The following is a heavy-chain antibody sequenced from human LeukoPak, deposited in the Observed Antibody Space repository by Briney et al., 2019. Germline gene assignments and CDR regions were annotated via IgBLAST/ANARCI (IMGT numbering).Heavy chain of an antibody. CDR3: AGQLTYYGYHAFDI. V-gene: IGHV4-34*01. CDR2: INHSGST. CDR1: GGSFSGYY. D-gene: IGHD3-10*01. Sequence: PSETLSLTCAVYGGSFSGYYWSWIRQPPGKGLEWIGEINHSGSTNYNPSLKSRVTISVDTSKNQFSLKLSSVTAADTAVYYCAGQLTYYGYHAFDIWGQGTMVTVSS. J-gene: IGHJ3*02.